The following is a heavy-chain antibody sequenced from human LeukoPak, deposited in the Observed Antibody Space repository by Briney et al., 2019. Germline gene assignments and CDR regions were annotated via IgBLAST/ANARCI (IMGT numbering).Heavy chain of an antibody. J-gene: IGHJ4*02. CDR3: ERHDSSGYYFVD. CDR2: IYHSGST. D-gene: IGHD3-22*01. V-gene: IGHV4-38-2*02. Sequence: PSQTLSLTCTVSGYSISSGYYWGWIRQPPGKGLEWIGTIYHSGSTYYNPSLKSRVTISVDTSKNQFSLKLSSVTAADTAVYYCERHDSSGYYFVDWGQGTLVTVSS. CDR1: GYSISSGYY.